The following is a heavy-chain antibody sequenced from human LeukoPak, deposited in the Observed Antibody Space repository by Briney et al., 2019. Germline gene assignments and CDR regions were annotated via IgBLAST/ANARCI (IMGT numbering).Heavy chain of an antibody. V-gene: IGHV4-34*01. CDR1: GGSFSGYY. Sequence: SQTLSLTCAVYGGSFSGYYWSWIRQPPGKGLEWIGEINHSGSTNYNPSLKSRVTISVDTSKNQFSLKLSSVTAADTAVYYCARGRVTTMVRGVQYPTTFDYWGQGTLVTVSS. CDR2: INHSGST. D-gene: IGHD3-10*01. J-gene: IGHJ4*02. CDR3: ARGRVTTMVRGVQYPTTFDY.